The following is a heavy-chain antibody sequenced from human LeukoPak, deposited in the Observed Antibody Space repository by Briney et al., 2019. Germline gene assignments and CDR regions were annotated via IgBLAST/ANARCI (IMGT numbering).Heavy chain of an antibody. D-gene: IGHD3-22*01. V-gene: IGHV4-59*01. Sequence: PSETLSLTCTVSGGSISSYYWSWIRQPAGKGLEWIGYIYYSGSTNYNPSLKSRVTISVDTSKNQFSLKLSSVTAADTAVYYCAREYYYDSSGYYFFDYWGQGTLVTVSS. CDR3: AREYYYDSSGYYFFDY. CDR2: IYYSGST. J-gene: IGHJ4*02. CDR1: GGSISSYY.